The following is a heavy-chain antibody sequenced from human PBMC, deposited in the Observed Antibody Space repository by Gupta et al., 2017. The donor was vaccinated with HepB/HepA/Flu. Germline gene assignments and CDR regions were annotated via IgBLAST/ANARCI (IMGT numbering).Heavy chain of an antibody. D-gene: IGHD2-2*01. V-gene: IGHV1-18*01. CDR3: GRWGPMYYTMDV. Sequence: QVQLVQSGAEVRNPGASVKLSCKASGYTFRNYGFTWVRQAPGQGLEWIGRISAYNGRPDYEQKVQGRVDMTTDPSTTTADMEVGSLRSDDTAGDDGGRWGPMYYTMDVWGKGTTVTVSS. J-gene: IGHJ6*03. CDR2: ISAYNGRP. CDR1: GYTFRNYG.